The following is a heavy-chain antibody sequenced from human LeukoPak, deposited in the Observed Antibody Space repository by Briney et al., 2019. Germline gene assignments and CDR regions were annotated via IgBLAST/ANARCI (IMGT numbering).Heavy chain of an antibody. CDR1: GYTFTSYG. V-gene: IGHV1-18*01. CDR3: AGCGSCYSDYYYYYGMDV. CDR2: ISAYNGNT. Sequence: GASVKVSCKASGYTFTSYGISWVRQAPGQGLEWMGWISAYNGNTNYAQKLQGRVTMTTDTSTSTAYMELRSLRSDDTAVYYCAGCGSCYSDYYYYYGMDVWGQGTTVTVSS. D-gene: IGHD2-15*01. J-gene: IGHJ6*02.